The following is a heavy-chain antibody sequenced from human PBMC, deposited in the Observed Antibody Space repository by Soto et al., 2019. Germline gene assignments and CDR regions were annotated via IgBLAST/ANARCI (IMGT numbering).Heavy chain of an antibody. D-gene: IGHD4-17*01. CDR3: ARVRHEYGDYTEFDP. J-gene: IGHJ5*02. CDR1: GYTFTSYG. V-gene: IGHV1-18*01. Sequence: ASVKVSCKASGYTFTSYGISWVRQAPGQGLEWMGWISAYNGNTNYAQKLQGRVTMTTDTSTSTAYMELRSLRSDDTAVYYCARVRHEYGDYTEFDPLRQGTLVTVSS. CDR2: ISAYNGNT.